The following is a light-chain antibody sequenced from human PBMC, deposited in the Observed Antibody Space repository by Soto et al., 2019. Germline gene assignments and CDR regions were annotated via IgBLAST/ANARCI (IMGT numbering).Light chain of an antibody. CDR2: DVN. J-gene: IGLJ2*01. CDR1: SSDIGAYNF. V-gene: IGLV2-14*03. Sequence: QSALTQPASVSGSPGQSITISCTGTSSDIGAYNFVSWYQQHPGKAPKLMLYDVNIRPSGVSNPFSGSKSGNTASLTISGFQAEDEADYYCTSWTTSPTMIFGGGTQLTVL. CDR3: TSWTTSPTMI.